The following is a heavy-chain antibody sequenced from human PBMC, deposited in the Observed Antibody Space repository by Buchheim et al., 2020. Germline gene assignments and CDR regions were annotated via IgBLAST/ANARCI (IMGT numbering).Heavy chain of an antibody. D-gene: IGHD2-21*02. Sequence: EVQLVESGGGLVKPGGSLRLSCAASGFTFSSYSMNWVRQAPGKGLEWVSSISSSSSYIYYADSVKGRFTISRDNAKNSLSLQMNSLRAEDTAVYYCARDNSEVVPAMFSSVFDYWGQGTL. V-gene: IGHV3-21*01. CDR3: ARDNSEVVPAMFSSVFDY. CDR1: GFTFSSYS. J-gene: IGHJ4*02. CDR2: ISSSSSYI.